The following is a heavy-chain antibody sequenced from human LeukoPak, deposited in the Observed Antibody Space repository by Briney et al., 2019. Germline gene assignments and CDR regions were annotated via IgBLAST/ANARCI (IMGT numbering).Heavy chain of an antibody. Sequence: GRSLRLSCAASGFPFYDYAMHWVRHAPGKGLEGVSGISWNSGSLGYVDSVKGRFTIPRDNAKNSPYLQMSILTAEDTALYYCVKDLSSSSQANWFESWGQGILVTVSS. D-gene: IGHD6-13*01. V-gene: IGHV3-9*01. CDR3: VKDLSSSSQANWFES. J-gene: IGHJ5*01. CDR2: ISWNSGSL. CDR1: GFPFYDYA.